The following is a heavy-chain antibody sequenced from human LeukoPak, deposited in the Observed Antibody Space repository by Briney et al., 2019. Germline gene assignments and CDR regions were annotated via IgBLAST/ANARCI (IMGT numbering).Heavy chain of an antibody. CDR2: ICTSGST. J-gene: IGHJ4*02. Sequence: SETLSLTCTVSGGSISSYYWSWIRQPAGKGLEWIGRICTSGSTNYNPSLKSRVTMSVDTSKNQFSLKLSSVTAADTAVYYCARGYDFWSGYPYYFDYWGQGTLVTVSS. CDR1: GGSISSYY. CDR3: ARGYDFWSGYPYYFDY. V-gene: IGHV4-4*07. D-gene: IGHD3-3*01.